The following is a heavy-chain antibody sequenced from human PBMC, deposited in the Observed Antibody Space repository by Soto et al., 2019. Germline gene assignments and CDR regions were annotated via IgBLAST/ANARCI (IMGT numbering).Heavy chain of an antibody. CDR1: GGSISSGDYY. CDR3: ARGTGVGP. D-gene: IGHD2-2*01. CDR2: IYDSGST. J-gene: IGHJ5*02. Sequence: QVQLQESGPGLVKPSQTLSLTCTVSGGSISSGDYYWSWIRQPPGKGLEWIGYIYDSGSTYYNSSLKGRVNITLDTPTNQFSLKLTSVTAADTAVSYCARGTGVGPWGQGTLVTVSS. V-gene: IGHV4-30-4*01.